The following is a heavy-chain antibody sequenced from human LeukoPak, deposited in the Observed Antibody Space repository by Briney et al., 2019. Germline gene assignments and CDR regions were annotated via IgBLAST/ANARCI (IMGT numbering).Heavy chain of an antibody. J-gene: IGHJ4*02. D-gene: IGHD5-18*01. V-gene: IGHV3-74*01. Sequence: GGSLRLSCAASGFTFSRYWMHWVGQAPGKGLVWVSRINTDGSTTNYADSVKGRFTISRDNAKNTLYLQMNSRRAEDTAVYYCASGTVDTALGIDYWGQGTLVSVSS. CDR1: GFTFSRYW. CDR2: INTDGSTT. CDR3: ASGTVDTALGIDY.